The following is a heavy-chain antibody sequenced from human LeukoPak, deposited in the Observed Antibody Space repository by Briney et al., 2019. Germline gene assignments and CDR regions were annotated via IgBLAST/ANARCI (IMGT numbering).Heavy chain of an antibody. Sequence: GGSLRLSCAASGFTFDDYAMHWVRQVPGKGLEWVSLISWDGGSTYYADSVKGRFLISRDNSKNSLYLQMNSLRADDTALYYCAKDISYDSSGPMETDYWGQGTLVTVSS. CDR3: AKDISYDSSGPMETDY. CDR2: ISWDGGST. J-gene: IGHJ4*02. V-gene: IGHV3-43D*03. CDR1: GFTFDDYA. D-gene: IGHD3-22*01.